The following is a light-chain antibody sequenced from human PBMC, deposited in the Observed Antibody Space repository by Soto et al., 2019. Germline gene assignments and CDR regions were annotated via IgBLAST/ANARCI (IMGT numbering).Light chain of an antibody. CDR1: QGIYNY. CDR2: AAS. V-gene: IGKV1-27*01. J-gene: IGKJ1*01. CDR3: QKYNSVPWT. Sequence: DIQRTQSPSSLSASVGDRVTITCRASQGIYNYLAWYQQKPGKVSKLLIHAASTLQSGVPSRFSGSASGTDFNLTISSLPPEDVATYYCQKYNSVPWTFGQGTKGELK.